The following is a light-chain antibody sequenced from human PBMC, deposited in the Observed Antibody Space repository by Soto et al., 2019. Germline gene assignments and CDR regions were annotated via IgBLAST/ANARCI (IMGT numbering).Light chain of an antibody. CDR2: DAS. Sequence: DIQMTQSPSSLSASLGDRVTITCRASQTISTYVTWYQQKPGKAPKALISDASTLQSGVATRFSGSGSGTEFTLIISGLQPEDSATYYCQQYTNTNNPWMFGQGTKVEI. J-gene: IGKJ1*01. V-gene: IGKV1-16*01. CDR3: QQYTNTNNPWM. CDR1: QTISTY.